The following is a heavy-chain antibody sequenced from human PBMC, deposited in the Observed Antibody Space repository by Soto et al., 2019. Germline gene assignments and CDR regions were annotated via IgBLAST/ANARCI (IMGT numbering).Heavy chain of an antibody. CDR3: AATSLPPDCSRTSCYSFDY. CDR2: TNAGNGKT. CDR1: GYSFTTFG. Sequence: GASVKVSCKASGYSFTTFGIHWVRQAPGQRPEWMGWTNAGNGKTRSSQRFQGRITITRDTSANTVYMELRDLRSEDTSVYYCAATSLPPDCSRTSCYSFDYWGQGTLVTVSS. V-gene: IGHV1-3*01. D-gene: IGHD2-2*01. J-gene: IGHJ4*02.